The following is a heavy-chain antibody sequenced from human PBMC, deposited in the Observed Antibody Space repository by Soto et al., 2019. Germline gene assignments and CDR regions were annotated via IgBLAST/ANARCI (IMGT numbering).Heavy chain of an antibody. Sequence: QVQLVQSGAEVKKPGASVKVSCKASGYTFTSYAMHWVRHAPGQRLEWMGCINAGNGNTKYSQKFQGRVTITRDTSASTAYMELSSLRSEDTAVYYCARDNSQPTFLEWVYQDYWGQGTLVTVSS. CDR1: GYTFTSYA. V-gene: IGHV1-3*01. CDR3: ARDNSQPTFLEWVYQDY. D-gene: IGHD3-3*01. CDR2: INAGNGNT. J-gene: IGHJ4*02.